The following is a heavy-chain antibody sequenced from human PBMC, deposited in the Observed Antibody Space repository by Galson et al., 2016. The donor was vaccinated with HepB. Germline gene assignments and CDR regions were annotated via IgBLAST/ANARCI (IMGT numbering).Heavy chain of an antibody. Sequence: SLRLSCAASGFIFTDYYITWIRQAPGKGLELVSYISVTTETIWYADSVRGRFTLSRDNARNSVSLQTNSLRAEDTAVYYCARDWGDGYNSLDFWGQGTLVTVSS. CDR3: ARDWGDGYNSLDF. J-gene: IGHJ4*02. CDR2: ISVTTETI. V-gene: IGHV3-11*01. CDR1: GFIFTDYY. D-gene: IGHD5-24*01.